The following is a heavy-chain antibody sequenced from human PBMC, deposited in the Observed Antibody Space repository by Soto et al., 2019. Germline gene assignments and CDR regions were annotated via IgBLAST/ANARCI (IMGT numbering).Heavy chain of an antibody. CDR3: ARDPWAADY. CDR2: IYSGGST. J-gene: IGHJ4*02. Sequence: GGTLRLCCAASGFTVSSNYMSWVRQAPGKGLEWVSVIYSGGSTFYADSVRGRFTISRDNSKNTVNLQMNRLRAEDTAVYYCARDPWAADYWGQGTLVTVSS. D-gene: IGHD3-16*01. V-gene: IGHV3-66*01. CDR1: GFTVSSNY.